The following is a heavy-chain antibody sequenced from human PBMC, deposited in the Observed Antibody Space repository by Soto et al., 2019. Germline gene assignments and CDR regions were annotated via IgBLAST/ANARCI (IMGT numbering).Heavy chain of an antibody. CDR1: GFTFSSYS. J-gene: IGHJ4*02. Sequence: GSLRLSCAASGFTFSSYSMNWVRQAPGKGLEWVSSISSSSSYIYYADSVKGRFTISRDNAKNSLYLQMNSLRAEDTAVYYCARDLFRSGYLDYWGQGTLVTVSS. D-gene: IGHD3-22*01. CDR2: ISSSSSYI. CDR3: ARDLFRSGYLDY. V-gene: IGHV3-21*01.